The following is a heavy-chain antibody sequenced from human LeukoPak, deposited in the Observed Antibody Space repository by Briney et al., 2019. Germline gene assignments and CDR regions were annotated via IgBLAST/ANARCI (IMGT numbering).Heavy chain of an antibody. Sequence: GGSLRLSCAASGFTLSSYGMHWVRQAPGKGLEWVAVISYDGSNKYYADSVKGRFTISRDNSKNTLYLQMNSLRAEDTAVYYCAKDGEGGSYSGHFDYWGQGTLVTVSS. CDR2: ISYDGSNK. CDR1: GFTLSSYG. J-gene: IGHJ4*02. CDR3: AKDGEGGSYSGHFDY. V-gene: IGHV3-30*18. D-gene: IGHD1-26*01.